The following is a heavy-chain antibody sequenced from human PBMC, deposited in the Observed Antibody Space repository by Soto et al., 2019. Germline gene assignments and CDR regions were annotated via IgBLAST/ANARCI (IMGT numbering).Heavy chain of an antibody. D-gene: IGHD2-15*01. J-gene: IGHJ4*02. CDR1: GFKLSTYA. CDR2: TSATGRRT. V-gene: IGHV3-23*01. Sequence: GGTLRLSCAASGFKLSTYAMNWVRQAPGKGLEWVSLTSATGRRTYYADSVKGRFTSSRDNSHNTLYLQLHSLTAEDTAVYYRAKERRAGENSAFYFGFWGQGDQGTVSS. CDR3: AKERRAGENSAFYFGF.